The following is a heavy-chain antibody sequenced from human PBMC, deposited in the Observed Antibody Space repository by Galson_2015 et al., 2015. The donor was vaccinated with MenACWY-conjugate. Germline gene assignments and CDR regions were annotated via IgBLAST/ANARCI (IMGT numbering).Heavy chain of an antibody. Sequence: SVKVSCKASGGTFSSYAISWVRQAPGQGLEWMGGIIPIFGTANYAQKFQGRVTMTEDTSTDTAYMELSSLRSEDTAVYYCATSTGTAAFDYWGQGTLVTVSS. CDR3: ATSTGTAAFDY. J-gene: IGHJ4*02. V-gene: IGHV1-69*06. D-gene: IGHD1-1*01. CDR1: GGTFSSYA. CDR2: IIPIFGTA.